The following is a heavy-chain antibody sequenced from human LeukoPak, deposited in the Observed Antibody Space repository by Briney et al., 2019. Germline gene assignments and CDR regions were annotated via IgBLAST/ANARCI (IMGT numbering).Heavy chain of an antibody. J-gene: IGHJ4*02. D-gene: IGHD2-2*02. CDR2: IYYTGST. CDR3: ARGNGKGPAAIIDY. Sequence: SETLSLTCTVSGDSISSYYWSWIRQPPGKGLEWIGYIYYTGSTSYNPSLKSRVTISVDLSKNQFSLKLTSVTAADTAVYYCARGNGKGPAAIIDYWGQGTLVTVSS. CDR1: GDSISSYY. V-gene: IGHV4-59*08.